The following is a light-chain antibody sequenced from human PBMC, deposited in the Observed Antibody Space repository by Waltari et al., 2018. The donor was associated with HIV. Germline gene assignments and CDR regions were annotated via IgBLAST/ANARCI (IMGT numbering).Light chain of an antibody. Sequence: QSALTQPASVSGSPGQSIPISWTGTSSDVGGYNYVAWYQQHPGKAPKLMFYDVSKRPSGVSIRSSGSKSGNTASLTISGLQAEDEADYYCSSYTRSSPVVFGGGTKLTVL. CDR1: SSDVGGYNY. CDR2: DVS. V-gene: IGLV2-14*01. CDR3: SSYTRSSPVV. J-gene: IGLJ2*01.